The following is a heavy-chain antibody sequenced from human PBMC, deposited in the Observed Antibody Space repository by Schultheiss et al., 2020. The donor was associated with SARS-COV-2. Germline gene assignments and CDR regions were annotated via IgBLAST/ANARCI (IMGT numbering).Heavy chain of an antibody. CDR2: IKQDGSEK. D-gene: IGHD1-26*01. V-gene: IGHV3-7*03. Sequence: GESLKISCAASGFTFSSYWMSWVRQAPGKGLEWVANIKQDGSEKYYVDSVKGRFTISRDNAKNSLYLQMNSLRAEDTAVYYCAKAPVGATSMGWYYFDYWGQGTLVTVSS. J-gene: IGHJ4*02. CDR1: GFTFSSYW. CDR3: AKAPVGATSMGWYYFDY.